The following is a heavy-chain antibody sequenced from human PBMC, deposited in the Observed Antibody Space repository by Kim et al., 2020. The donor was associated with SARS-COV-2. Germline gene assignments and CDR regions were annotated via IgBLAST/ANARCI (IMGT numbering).Heavy chain of an antibody. D-gene: IGHD1-26*01. V-gene: IGHV4-34*01. CDR3: ARIIVGATLPNYYYYGMDV. J-gene: IGHJ6*02. Sequence: SETLSLTCAVYGGSFSGYYWSWIRQPPGKGLEWIGEINHSGSTNYNPSLKSRVTISVDTSKNQFSLKLSSVTAADTAVYYCARIIVGATLPNYYYYGMDVWGQGTTVTVSS. CDR1: GGSFSGYY. CDR2: INHSGST.